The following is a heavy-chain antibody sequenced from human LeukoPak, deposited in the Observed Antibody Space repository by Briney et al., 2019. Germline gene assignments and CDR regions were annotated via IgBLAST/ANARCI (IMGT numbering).Heavy chain of an antibody. CDR2: VIPIFGTA. CDR3: AGELLSDQYYYYYYYMDV. CDR1: GGTFSSYA. J-gene: IGHJ6*03. V-gene: IGHV1-69*01. D-gene: IGHD2-2*01. Sequence: SVKVSCKASGGTFSSYAISWVRQAPGQGLEWMGGVIPIFGTANYAQKFQGRVTITADESTSTAYMELSSLRSEDTAVYYCAGELLSDQYYYYYYYMDVWGKGTTVTVSS.